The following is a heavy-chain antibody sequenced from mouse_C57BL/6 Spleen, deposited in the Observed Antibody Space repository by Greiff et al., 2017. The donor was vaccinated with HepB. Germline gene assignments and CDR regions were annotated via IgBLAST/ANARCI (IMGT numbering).Heavy chain of an antibody. D-gene: IGHD2-2*01. CDR1: GFTFSSYA. CDR3: ADGYAGYAMDY. J-gene: IGHJ4*01. V-gene: IGHV5-4*03. Sequence: DVMLVESGGGLVKPGGSLKLSCAASGFTFSSYAMSWVRQTPEKRLEWVATISDGGSYTYYPDNVKGRFTISRDNAKNNLYLQRSHLKSEDTAMYYCADGYAGYAMDYWGQGTSVTVSS. CDR2: ISDGGSYT.